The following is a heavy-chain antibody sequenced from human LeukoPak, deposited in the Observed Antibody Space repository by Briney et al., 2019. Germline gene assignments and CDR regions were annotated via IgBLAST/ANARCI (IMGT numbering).Heavy chain of an antibody. CDR1: GGSFSGYS. D-gene: IGHD2-15*01. J-gene: IGHJ4*02. V-gene: IGHV4-34*01. CDR3: ARDPGYCSGGSCYSDY. CDR2: INHSGST. Sequence: SETLSLTCAVSGGSFSGYSWSWIRQPPGKGLEWIGEINHSGSTNYNPSPKSRVTISVDTSKNQFSLKLSSVTAADTAVYYCARDPGYCSGGSCYSDYWGQGTLVTVSS.